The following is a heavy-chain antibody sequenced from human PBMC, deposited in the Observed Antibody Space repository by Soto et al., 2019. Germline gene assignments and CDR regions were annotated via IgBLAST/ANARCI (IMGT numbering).Heavy chain of an antibody. D-gene: IGHD7-27*01. Sequence: SETLSLTCAVYGGSFSGYYWSWIRQPPGKGLEWIGEINHSGSTNYNPSLKSRVTISVDTSKNQFSRKLSSVTAADTAVYYGARGLTGDQFDYWGQGTLVTVSS. CDR1: GGSFSGYY. CDR2: INHSGST. V-gene: IGHV4-34*01. CDR3: ARGLTGDQFDY. J-gene: IGHJ4*02.